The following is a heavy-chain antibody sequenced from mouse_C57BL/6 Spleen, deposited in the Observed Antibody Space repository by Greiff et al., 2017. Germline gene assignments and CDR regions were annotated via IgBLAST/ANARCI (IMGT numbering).Heavy chain of an antibody. CDR2: IYPGDGDT. Sequence: VQLQESGPELVKPGASVKISCKASGYAFSSSWMNWVKQRPGKGLEWIGRIYPGDGDTNYNGKFKGKATLTADNSSSTAYMQLSSLTSEDSAVYFCARGSSGYHYAMDYWGQGTSVTVSS. J-gene: IGHJ4*01. CDR3: ARGSSGYHYAMDY. CDR1: GYAFSSSW. D-gene: IGHD3-2*02. V-gene: IGHV1-82*01.